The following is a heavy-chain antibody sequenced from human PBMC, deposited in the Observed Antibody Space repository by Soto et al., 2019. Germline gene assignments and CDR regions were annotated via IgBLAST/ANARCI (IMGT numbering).Heavy chain of an antibody. D-gene: IGHD3-22*01. Sequence: QLQLQESGPGLVKPSETLSLTCTVSGGSISSSSYYWGWIRQPPGKGLEWIGSIYYSGSTYYNPSLKSRVTISVDTSKDQSSLNLSSVTAADTAVYYCAMGYDSSGYYHDAFDIWGQGTMVTVSS. CDR2: IYYSGST. CDR3: AMGYDSSGYYHDAFDI. CDR1: GGSISSSSYY. V-gene: IGHV4-39*01. J-gene: IGHJ3*02.